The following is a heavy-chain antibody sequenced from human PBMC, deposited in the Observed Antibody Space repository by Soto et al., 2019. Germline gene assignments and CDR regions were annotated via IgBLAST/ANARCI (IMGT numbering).Heavy chain of an antibody. Sequence: QVQLVESGGGVVQPGRSLRLSCAASGFTFSSYGMHWVRQAPGKGLEWVAVIWYDGSNKYYADSVKGRFTISRDNSKNTLYLQMNSLRAEDTAVYYCARDSVDTAMVNMGFDYWGQGTLVTVSS. CDR1: GFTFSSYG. V-gene: IGHV3-33*01. CDR2: IWYDGSNK. D-gene: IGHD5-18*01. J-gene: IGHJ4*02. CDR3: ARDSVDTAMVNMGFDY.